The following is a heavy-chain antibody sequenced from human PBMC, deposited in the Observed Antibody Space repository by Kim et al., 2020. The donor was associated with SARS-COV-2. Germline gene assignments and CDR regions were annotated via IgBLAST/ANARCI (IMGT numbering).Heavy chain of an antibody. J-gene: IGHJ6*02. CDR1: GFTFSSYG. V-gene: IGHV3-33*01. CDR3: ARDVYAADWNYPYGMDV. D-gene: IGHD1-7*01. Sequence: GGSLRLSCAASGFTFSSYGMHWVRQAPGKGLEWVAVIWYDGSNKYYADSVKGRFTISRDNSKNTLYLQMNSLRAEDTAVYYCARDVYAADWNYPYGMDVWGQGTTVTVSS. CDR2: IWYDGSNK.